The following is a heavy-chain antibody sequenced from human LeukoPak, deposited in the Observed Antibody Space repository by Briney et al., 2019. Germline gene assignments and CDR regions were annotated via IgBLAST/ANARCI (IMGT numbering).Heavy chain of an antibody. J-gene: IGHJ4*02. D-gene: IGHD2-15*01. CDR2: LYSDGGRT. V-gene: IGHV3-74*01. CDR3: AKAPVTTCSGAYCYPFDY. CDR1: GFRFNSYW. Sequence: GGSLRLSCAASGFRFNSYWMHWVRQGPGKGLVWVSRLYSDGGRTTYADSVKGRFTISGDDAKNTVYLQMNSLRAEDAAVYYCAKAPVTTCSGAYCYPFDYWGQGTLVTVSS.